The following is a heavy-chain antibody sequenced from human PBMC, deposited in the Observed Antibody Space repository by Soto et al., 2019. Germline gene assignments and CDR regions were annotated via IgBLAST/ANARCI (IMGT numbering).Heavy chain of an antibody. Sequence: ASVKVSCKASGYTFSSYGLSWVRQAPGQGLEWMGRIIPILGIANYAQKFQGRVTITADKSTSTAYMELSSLRSEDTAVYYCASHGYCSGGSCKAEWFDPWGQGTLVTVSS. CDR2: IIPILGIA. CDR3: ASHGYCSGGSCKAEWFDP. D-gene: IGHD2-15*01. J-gene: IGHJ5*02. CDR1: GYTFSSYG. V-gene: IGHV1-69*04.